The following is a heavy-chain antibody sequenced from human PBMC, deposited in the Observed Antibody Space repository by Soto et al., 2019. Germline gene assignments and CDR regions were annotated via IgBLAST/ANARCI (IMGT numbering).Heavy chain of an antibody. V-gene: IGHV3-7*01. CDR1: GFTFSRYW. D-gene: IGHD5-18*01. CDR2: IKQDGTEK. CDR3: ARGDTPMITGMDSFDI. Sequence: CAASGFTFSRYWMNWVRQAPGKGLEWVANIKQDGTEKNYVDSVKGRFTISRDNARNSLYLQMDSLRAEDTAVYFCARGDTPMITGMDSFDIWGQGTMVTVSS. J-gene: IGHJ3*02.